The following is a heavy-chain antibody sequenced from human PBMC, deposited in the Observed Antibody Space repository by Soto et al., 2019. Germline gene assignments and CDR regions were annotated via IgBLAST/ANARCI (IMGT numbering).Heavy chain of an antibody. CDR3: VRDSHGDY. CDR2: IDHDGPT. Sequence: EVQLVESGGGLVQPGGSLRLSGAGSGFTFRSYWMHWVRQAPGKGLEWVSRIDHDGPTDYADSVRGRFTISRDNAENTLYLQMNSLRPEDTAVYYCVRDSHGDYWGQGTLVTVSS. CDR1: GFTFRSYW. J-gene: IGHJ4*02. V-gene: IGHV3-74*01.